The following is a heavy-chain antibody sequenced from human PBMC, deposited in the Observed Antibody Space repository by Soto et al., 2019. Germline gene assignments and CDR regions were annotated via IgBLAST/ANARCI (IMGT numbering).Heavy chain of an antibody. V-gene: IGHV3-43*01. J-gene: IGHJ6*02. CDR3: AKGSTAARQKVYGMDV. Sequence: GGSLRLSCAASGFTFDDYTMHWVRQAPGKGLEWVSLISWDGGSTYYADSVKGRFTISRDNSKNSLYLQMNSLRTEDTALYYCAKGSTAARQKVYGMDVWGQGTTVTVSS. D-gene: IGHD6-6*01. CDR1: GFTFDDYT. CDR2: ISWDGGST.